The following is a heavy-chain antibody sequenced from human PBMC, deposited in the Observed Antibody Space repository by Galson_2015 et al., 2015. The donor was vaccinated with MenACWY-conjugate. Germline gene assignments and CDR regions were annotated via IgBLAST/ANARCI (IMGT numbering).Heavy chain of an antibody. Sequence: SLRLSCAASGFTFSTYWMYWVRQVPGKGLEWVANIKQDGVEKFYVDSVRGRFTISRDNAKNSLSLQINSLRAEDTAVYYCARGNPSYYDSSSGSYPSAFDLWGQGTLVSVSS. CDR2: IKQDGVEK. CDR3: ARGNPSYYDSSSGSYPSAFDL. CDR1: GFTFSTYW. V-gene: IGHV3-7*03. J-gene: IGHJ4*02. D-gene: IGHD3-3*01.